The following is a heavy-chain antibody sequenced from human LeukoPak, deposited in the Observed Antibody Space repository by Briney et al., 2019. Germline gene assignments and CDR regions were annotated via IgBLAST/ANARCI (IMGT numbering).Heavy chain of an antibody. CDR2: IYYSGST. CDR1: GGSISSYY. CDR3: ASSLLGATSPGFDY. Sequence: NPSETLSLTCTVSGGSISSYYWSRIRQPPGKGLEWIGYIYYSGSTNCNPSLKSRVTISVGTSKNQFSLKLSSVTAADTAVYYCASSLLGATSPGFDYWGQGTLVTVPS. V-gene: IGHV4-59*01. D-gene: IGHD1-26*01. J-gene: IGHJ4*02.